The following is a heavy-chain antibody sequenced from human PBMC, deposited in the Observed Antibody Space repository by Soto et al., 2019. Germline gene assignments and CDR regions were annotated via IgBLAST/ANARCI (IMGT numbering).Heavy chain of an antibody. J-gene: IGHJ5*02. CDR2: MNPDSGHT. V-gene: IGHV1-8*01. Sequence: ASVQVSCKASGYTFINHDINWVRQAPRQGLEWVGWMNPDSGHTGYAQNFQGRVTMSANTSISSVYMELSSLTSEDTAVYYCARRRGSNGWFDLWGQGTLVTVSS. CDR1: GYTFINHD. D-gene: IGHD2-8*01. CDR3: ARRRGSNGWFDL.